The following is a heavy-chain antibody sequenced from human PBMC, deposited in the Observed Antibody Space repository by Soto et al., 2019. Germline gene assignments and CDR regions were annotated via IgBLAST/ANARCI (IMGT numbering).Heavy chain of an antibody. V-gene: IGHV4-39*01. Sequence: QLQLQESGPGLVEPSETLSLTCTVSGGSISSSSYHWGWIRQPPGKGLEWIGRIHYSGNTYYNPSLKRRLSMSVDTYKIQSPLYLSSVTAADTAVYYCARHGRDEAQSPNSWFDPWGQGTLVTVSS. CDR1: GGSISSSSYH. CDR2: IHYSGNT. J-gene: IGHJ5*01. CDR3: ARHGRDEAQSPNSWFDP.